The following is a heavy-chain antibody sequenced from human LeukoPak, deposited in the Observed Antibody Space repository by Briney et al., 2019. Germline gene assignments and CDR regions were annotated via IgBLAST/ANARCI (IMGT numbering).Heavy chain of an antibody. CDR2: ISGSGGST. D-gene: IGHD1-26*01. CDR1: GFTFSSYA. V-gene: IGHV3-23*01. CDR3: AILPKVGATPP. J-gene: IGHJ5*02. Sequence: GGSLRLXCAASGFTFSSYAMSWVRQAPGKGLEWVSAISGSGGSTYYADSVKGRFTISRDNSKNTLYLQMNSLRAEDTAVYYCAILPKVGATPPWGQGTLVTVSS.